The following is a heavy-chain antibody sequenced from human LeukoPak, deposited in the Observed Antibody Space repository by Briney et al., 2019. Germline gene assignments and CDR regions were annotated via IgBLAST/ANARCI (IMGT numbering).Heavy chain of an antibody. CDR2: INSDGSST. Sequence: GGSLRLSCAASGFTFSSYWMHWVRHAPGKGLVWVSRINSDGSSTSYADSVKGRFTISRDNAKNTLYLQMNSLRAEDTAVYYCARASLWFGEFAPFDYWGQGTLVTVSS. D-gene: IGHD3-10*01. CDR3: ARASLWFGEFAPFDY. J-gene: IGHJ4*02. CDR1: GFTFSSYW. V-gene: IGHV3-74*01.